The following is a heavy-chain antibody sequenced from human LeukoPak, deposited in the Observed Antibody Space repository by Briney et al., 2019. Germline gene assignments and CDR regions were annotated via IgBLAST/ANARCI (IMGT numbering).Heavy chain of an antibody. CDR1: GFTFSSYT. Sequence: PGGSHRLSCAASGFTFSSYTMNWVRQAPGKGLEWVSSITSSSSYIYYADSVKGRFTISRHNAKNSLYLQMDSLRAEDTAVYYCARVTWLSAAGTEGNFDYWGQGTLVTVSS. V-gene: IGHV3-21*01. D-gene: IGHD6-13*01. J-gene: IGHJ4*02. CDR2: ITSSSSYI. CDR3: ARVTWLSAAGTEGNFDY.